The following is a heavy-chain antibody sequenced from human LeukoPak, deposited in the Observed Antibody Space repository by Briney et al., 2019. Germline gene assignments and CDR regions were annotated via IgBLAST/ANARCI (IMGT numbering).Heavy chain of an antibody. D-gene: IGHD3-10*01. CDR1: GFTFSSYE. CDR2: ISSSGSTI. Sequence: PGGSLRLSCAASGFTFSSYEMNWVRQAPGKGLEWVSYISSSGSTIYYADSVKGRFTISRDNAKNSLYLQMNSLRAEDTAVYYCARDFSSSWFGELLYGGNWFDPWGQGTLVTVPS. J-gene: IGHJ5*02. CDR3: ARDFSSSWFGELLYGGNWFDP. V-gene: IGHV3-48*03.